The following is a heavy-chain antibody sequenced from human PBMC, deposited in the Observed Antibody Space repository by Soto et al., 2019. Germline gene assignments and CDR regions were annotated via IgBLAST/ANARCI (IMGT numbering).Heavy chain of an antibody. V-gene: IGHV3-48*02. CDR3: GILGYYDSSGYLDY. CDR2: ISSSSSTI. Sequence: VQLVESGGGLVQPGGSLRLSCAASGFTFSSYSMNWVRQAPGKGLEWVSYISSSSSTIYYADSVKGRFTISRDNAKNSLYLQMNSLRDEDTAVYYCGILGYYDSSGYLDYWGQGTLVTVSS. J-gene: IGHJ4*02. CDR1: GFTFSSYS. D-gene: IGHD3-22*01.